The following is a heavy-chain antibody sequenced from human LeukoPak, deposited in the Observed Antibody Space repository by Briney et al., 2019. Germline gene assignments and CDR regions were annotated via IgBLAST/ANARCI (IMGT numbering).Heavy chain of an antibody. D-gene: IGHD4-23*01. CDR1: GFTFSTYG. Sequence: GGSLRLSCAASGFTFSTYGMHWVRQAPGKGLEWVAFIRYDGSNKYYADSVKGRFTISRDNSKNTLYLEMISLRAEDTSVYYCAKGFWATVVTPAQSGAFDIWGQGTMVTVSS. CDR2: IRYDGSNK. CDR3: AKGFWATVVTPAQSGAFDI. J-gene: IGHJ3*02. V-gene: IGHV3-30*02.